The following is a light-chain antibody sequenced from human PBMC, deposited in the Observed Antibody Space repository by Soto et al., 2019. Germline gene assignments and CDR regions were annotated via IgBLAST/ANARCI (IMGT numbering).Light chain of an antibody. CDR3: SSYAGSNNVV. CDR2: EVS. Sequence: QLVLTQPPSASRSPGQSVTISCTGTSSDVGGYNYVSWYQQHPGKAPKLMLYEVSKRPSGVPERFSGSKSGNTASLTVSGLQAEDEAAYYCSSYAGSNNVVFGGGTKVTVL. CDR1: SSDVGGYNY. V-gene: IGLV2-8*02. J-gene: IGLJ2*01.